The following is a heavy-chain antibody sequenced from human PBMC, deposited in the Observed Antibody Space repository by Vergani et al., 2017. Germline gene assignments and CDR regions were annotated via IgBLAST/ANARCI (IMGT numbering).Heavy chain of an antibody. D-gene: IGHD3-16*02. V-gene: IGHV3-48*03. CDR2: ISSSGSTI. J-gene: IGHJ4*02. CDR1: GFTFSSYE. CDR3: ARAGYDYVWGSYQYFDY. Sequence: EVQLVESGGGLVQPGGSLRLSCAASGFTFSSYEMNWVRQAPGKGLEWVSYISSSGSTIYYADSVKGRFTISRDNAKNSLYLQMNSLRAEDTAVYYCARAGYDYVWGSYQYFDYWGQGTLVTVSS.